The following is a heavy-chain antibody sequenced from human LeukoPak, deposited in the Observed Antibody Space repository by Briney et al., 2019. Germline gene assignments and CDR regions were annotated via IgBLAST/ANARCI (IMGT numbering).Heavy chain of an antibody. CDR2: IYEGDST. V-gene: IGHV3-53*01. CDR3: AREESGSYFRY. Sequence: GGSLRLFCAASGFSVINNYMSWVRQALGKGLEWVSVIYEGDSTYYADSVKGRFTITRDNSKNTLYLQMNSLRAEDTAVYYCAREESGSYFRYWGQGTLVTVSS. D-gene: IGHD1-26*01. CDR1: GFSVINNY. J-gene: IGHJ4*02.